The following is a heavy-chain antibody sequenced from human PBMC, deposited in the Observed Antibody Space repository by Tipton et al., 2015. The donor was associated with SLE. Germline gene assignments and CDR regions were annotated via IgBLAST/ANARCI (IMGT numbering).Heavy chain of an antibody. J-gene: IGHJ5*02. V-gene: IGHV4-59*08. CDR3: ARQSYPGLVVYAHNWFDP. D-gene: IGHD2-8*02. Sequence: TLSLTCTVSGGSISSYYWSWIRQPPGKGLEWIGYIYYSGSTNYNPSLKSGVTISVDTSKNQFSLKLSSVTAADTAVYYCARQSYPGLVVYAHNWFDPWGQGTLVTVSS. CDR2: IYYSGST. CDR1: GGSISSYY.